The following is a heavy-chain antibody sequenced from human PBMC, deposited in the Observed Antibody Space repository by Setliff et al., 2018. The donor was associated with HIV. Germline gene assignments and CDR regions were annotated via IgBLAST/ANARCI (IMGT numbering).Heavy chain of an antibody. CDR2: IYSGDST. D-gene: IGHD6-13*01. V-gene: IGHV3-53*01. J-gene: IGHJ6*03. CDR3: ARAPGSSWYRAAYYYMDV. CDR1: GFTVSSNY. Sequence: ETLRLSCAASGFTVSSNYMSWVRQAPGKGLECISIIYSGDSTYYADSVKGRFTVSRDNSKNTLYLQMNSLRAEDTAVYYCARAPGSSWYRAAYYYMDVWGKGTTVTVSS.